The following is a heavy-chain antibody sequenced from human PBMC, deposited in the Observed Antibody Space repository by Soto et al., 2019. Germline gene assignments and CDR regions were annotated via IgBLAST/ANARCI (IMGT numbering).Heavy chain of an antibody. J-gene: IGHJ4*02. CDR2: ISYEGTAK. Sequence: PGGSLRLSCAASEFSFSDYGMHWVRQAPGKGLEWVAVISYEGTAKYYADSVKGRFTISRDNSKNTLFLQMNNLRSEDTAVYYCAKGASYRMFDYWGQGTLVTVPQ. CDR1: EFSFSDYG. D-gene: IGHD1-26*01. CDR3: AKGASYRMFDY. V-gene: IGHV3-30*18.